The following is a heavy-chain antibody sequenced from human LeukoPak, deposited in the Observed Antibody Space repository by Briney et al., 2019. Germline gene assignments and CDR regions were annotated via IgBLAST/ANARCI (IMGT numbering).Heavy chain of an antibody. CDR1: GFTFSSYA. CDR2: ISYDGSNE. CDR3: AKRVTMSGATYYFDY. D-gene: IGHD3-3*01. Sequence: PGGSLRLSCAASGFTFSSYAMHWVRQAPGKGLEWVAVISYDGSNEYHADSVKGRFTISRDNSKKTLYLQMNSLRAEDTAVYYCAKRVTMSGATYYFDYWGQGTLVTVSS. V-gene: IGHV3-30-3*02. J-gene: IGHJ4*02.